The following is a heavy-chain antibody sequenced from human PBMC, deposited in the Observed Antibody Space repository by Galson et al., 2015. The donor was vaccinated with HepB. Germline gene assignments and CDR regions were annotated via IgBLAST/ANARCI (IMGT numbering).Heavy chain of an antibody. J-gene: IGHJ4*02. CDR3: ARATDEWELLLIGY. Sequence: SLRLSCAASGFTFSSYAMHWVRQAPGKGLEWVAVISYDGSNKYYADSVKGRFTISRDNSKNTLYLQMNSLRAEDTAVYYCARATDEWELLLIGYWGQGTLVTVSS. CDR1: GFTFSSYA. CDR2: ISYDGSNK. D-gene: IGHD1-26*01. V-gene: IGHV3-30*04.